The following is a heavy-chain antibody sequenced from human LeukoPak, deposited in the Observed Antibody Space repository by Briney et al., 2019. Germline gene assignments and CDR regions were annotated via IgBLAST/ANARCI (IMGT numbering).Heavy chain of an antibody. CDR1: GGSFSGYY. CDR3: ARHFHY. CDR2: INHSGST. V-gene: IGHV4-34*01. J-gene: IGHJ4*02. Sequence: PSETLSLTCAVYGGSFSGYYWSCIRQPPGKGLEWIGEINHSGSTSYNPSLKSRVTISVDTSKNQFSLKLNSVTAADTAVYYCARHFHYWGQGTLVTVSS.